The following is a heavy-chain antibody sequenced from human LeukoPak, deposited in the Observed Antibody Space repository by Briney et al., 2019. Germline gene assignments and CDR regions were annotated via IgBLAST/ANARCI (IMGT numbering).Heavy chain of an antibody. CDR3: ARDPFSSGWSDAIDV. V-gene: IGHV3-7*01. CDR1: GFTFSNYW. D-gene: IGHD6-19*01. J-gene: IGHJ3*01. Sequence: GGSLRLSCAASGFTFSNYWMAWVRQAPGKGLEWVANIKQDGSEIYYVDSVKGRFTVSRDNAKNSLFLQMNSLTAEDTAVYYCARDPFSSGWSDAIDVWGQGTMVTVSS. CDR2: IKQDGSEI.